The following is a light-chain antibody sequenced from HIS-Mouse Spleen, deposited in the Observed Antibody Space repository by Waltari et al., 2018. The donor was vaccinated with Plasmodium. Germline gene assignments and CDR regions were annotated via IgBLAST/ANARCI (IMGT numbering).Light chain of an antibody. V-gene: IGLV2-11*01. CDR3: CSYAGSYTLV. J-gene: IGLJ2*01. CDR2: VVS. Sequence: QSALTQPRSVSGSPGQSVTISCTGTSSDVGGYNYVSWYQQHPGKAPKLMSYVVSNRPSAVPDRFSGSKPGNTASLTISGLQAEDEADYYCCSYAGSYTLVFGGGTKLTVL. CDR1: SSDVGGYNY.